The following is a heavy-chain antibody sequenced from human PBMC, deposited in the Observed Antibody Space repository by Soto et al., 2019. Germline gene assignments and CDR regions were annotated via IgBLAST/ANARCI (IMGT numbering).Heavy chain of an antibody. CDR3: AKYLDRSGWSYFDY. J-gene: IGHJ4*02. D-gene: IGHD6-19*01. CDR2: ISGTAAGT. CDR1: GFTFTSYG. V-gene: IGHV3-23*01. Sequence: GGSLRLSSATSGFTFTSYGMSWVRQAPGKGLQWVSAISGTAAGTYYADSVKGRFTISRDNSKNTMYLQMNSLRADDTAVYYCAKYLDRSGWSYFDYWGQGTPVTVSS.